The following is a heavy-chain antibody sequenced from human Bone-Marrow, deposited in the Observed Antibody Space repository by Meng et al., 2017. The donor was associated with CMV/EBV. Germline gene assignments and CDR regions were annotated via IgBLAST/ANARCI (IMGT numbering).Heavy chain of an antibody. CDR2: IWYDGSEE. CDR3: AKAPYSGGFDS. Sequence: SGTATAFTFSKCGMHWVRQAQGKGLEGGAVIWYDGSEEYYADNVKGRFTISRDNYRHMLYLQMNNLRAEDTAVYYCAKAPYSGGFDSWGQGTLVTVSS. J-gene: IGHJ4*02. D-gene: IGHD3-10*01. CDR1: AFTFSKCG. V-gene: IGHV3-33*03.